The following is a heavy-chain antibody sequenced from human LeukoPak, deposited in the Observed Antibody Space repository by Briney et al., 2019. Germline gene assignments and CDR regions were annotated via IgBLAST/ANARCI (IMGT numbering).Heavy chain of an antibody. CDR2: IIPSLDIV. Sequence: SVKVSCKASGATFNNYVITWVRQAPGQGLEWIAMIIPSLDIVNYAQTFQDRLTITADKYTSTAYMELRSLRSEGTAVYYCARGFGGSSGSSDYYGMDVWGQGTTVTVSS. V-gene: IGHV1-69*04. J-gene: IGHJ6*02. CDR1: GATFNNYV. CDR3: ARGFGGSSGSSDYYGMDV. D-gene: IGHD6-19*01.